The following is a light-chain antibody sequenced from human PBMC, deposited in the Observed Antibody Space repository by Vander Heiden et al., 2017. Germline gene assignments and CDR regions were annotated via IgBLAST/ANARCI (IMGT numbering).Light chain of an antibody. J-gene: IGKJ5*01. CDR1: QSVSSF. Sequence: DIVLTQSPVTLSLSPGERATLSCRASQSVSSFLAWYQQRPGQAPRLLIYDASNWSTGIPARFSGSGSGTDFTLTISSVDPEDSAVYYCQQRSLWPITFGQGTRLEIK. CDR3: QQRSLWPIT. V-gene: IGKV3-11*01. CDR2: DAS.